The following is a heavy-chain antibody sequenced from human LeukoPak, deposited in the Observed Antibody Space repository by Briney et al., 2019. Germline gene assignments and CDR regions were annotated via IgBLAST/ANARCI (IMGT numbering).Heavy chain of an antibody. Sequence: GESLKISCNGSGYSFNCYWNGWGRQMPGKGVEWVGIIYPGDSDTRYSPSFEGQVTISADKSISTAYLQWSSLKASDTAMYYCARLEPDIVVVVAARGYNWFDPWGQGTLVTVSS. CDR2: IYPGDSDT. D-gene: IGHD2-15*01. J-gene: IGHJ5*02. V-gene: IGHV5-51*01. CDR1: GYSFNCYW. CDR3: ARLEPDIVVVVAARGYNWFDP.